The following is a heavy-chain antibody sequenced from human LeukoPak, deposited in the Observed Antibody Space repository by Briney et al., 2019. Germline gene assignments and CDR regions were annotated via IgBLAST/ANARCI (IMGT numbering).Heavy chain of an antibody. CDR3: ARNPTWLYYYYMDV. V-gene: IGHV3-23*01. Sequence: PEGSLRLSCAASGFTFSSYGMSWVRQAPGKGLEWVSVISGSGGSTYYADSVKGRFTISRDNSKNTLYLQMNSLRAEDTAVYYCARNPTWLYYYYMDVWGKGTTVTVSS. D-gene: IGHD1-14*01. J-gene: IGHJ6*03. CDR2: ISGSGGST. CDR1: GFTFSSYG.